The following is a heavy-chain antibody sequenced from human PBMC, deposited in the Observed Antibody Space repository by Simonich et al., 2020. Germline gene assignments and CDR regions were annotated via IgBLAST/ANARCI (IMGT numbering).Heavy chain of an antibody. CDR1: GFTFSSNG. Sequence: QVQLVESGGGVVQPGRSLRLSCAASGFTFSSNGMHWVRQGPGKGLEGVAVIWYDGSNKYYADSVKGRFTISRDNSKNTLYLQMNSLRAEDTAVYYCARAGSPLGVGNDAFDIWGQGTMVTVSS. CDR2: IWYDGSNK. V-gene: IGHV3-33*01. J-gene: IGHJ3*02. CDR3: ARAGSPLGVGNDAFDI. D-gene: IGHD2-21*01.